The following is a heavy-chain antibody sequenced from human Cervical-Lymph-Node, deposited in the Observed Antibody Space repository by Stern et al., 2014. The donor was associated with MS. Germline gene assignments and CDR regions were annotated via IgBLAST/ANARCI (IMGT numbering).Heavy chain of an antibody. J-gene: IGHJ3*02. CDR3: AAIGPLMEGAAFDI. V-gene: IGHV4-31*03. D-gene: IGHD3-16*01. Sequence: QLQLQESGPGLVKPSQTLSLSCTVSGAPVNSGGYYWTWIRQGPGKGLEWIGYIHHRGATFYNPPLKSRVTISVDTSENQVSLMLSSVTAADTAVYYCAAIGPLMEGAAFDIWGQGTLVTVSS. CDR1: GAPVNSGGYY. CDR2: IHHRGAT.